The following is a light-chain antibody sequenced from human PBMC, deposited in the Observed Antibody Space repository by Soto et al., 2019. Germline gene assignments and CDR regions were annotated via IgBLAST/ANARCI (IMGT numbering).Light chain of an antibody. V-gene: IGKV3-20*01. CDR2: CAT. J-gene: IGKJ1*01. Sequence: EIVLTESPGTLSLSRGERATLSCRASQSVSNNYLAWYQQKPGQAPRLPIYCATNTATGIPDRFSGSGSGTDFTLTISRLEPQDFAVYYCQQYGSSGTFGQGTKVDI. CDR1: QSVSNNY. CDR3: QQYGSSGT.